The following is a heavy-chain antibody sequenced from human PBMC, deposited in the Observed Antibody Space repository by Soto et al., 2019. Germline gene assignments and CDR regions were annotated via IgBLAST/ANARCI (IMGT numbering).Heavy chain of an antibody. CDR1: GYTFTSYY. J-gene: IGHJ6*02. CDR2: INPSGGST. CDR3: ARDGDYGGSYYEYYYYYGMDV. Sequence: ASVKVSCKASGYTFTSYYMHWVRQAPGQGLEWMGIINPSGGSTSYAQKIKGRVTMTRDTSTSTVYMKMSSLRSENTAVYYCARDGDYGGSYYEYYYYYGMDVWGQGTTITVSS. D-gene: IGHD1-26*01. V-gene: IGHV1-46*01.